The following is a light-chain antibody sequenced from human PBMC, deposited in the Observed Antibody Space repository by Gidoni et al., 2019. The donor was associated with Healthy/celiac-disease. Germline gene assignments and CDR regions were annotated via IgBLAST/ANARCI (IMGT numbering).Light chain of an antibody. CDR1: QSMSSY. V-gene: IGKV1-39*01. Sequence: DIQMTQSPSSLSASVGDRVTITGRASQSMSSYLNWYQQKPWKAPKLLIYAASSLQSVVPSRFSGSGSGTDFTLTISSLQPEDFATYYCQQSYSTPWTFGQGTKVEIK. CDR3: QQSYSTPWT. J-gene: IGKJ1*01. CDR2: AAS.